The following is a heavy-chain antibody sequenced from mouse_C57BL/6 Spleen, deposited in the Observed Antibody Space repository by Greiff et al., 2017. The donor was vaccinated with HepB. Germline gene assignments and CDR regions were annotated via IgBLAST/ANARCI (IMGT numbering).Heavy chain of an antibody. Sequence: VESGGGLVKPGGSLKLSCAASGFTFSSYAMSWVRQTPEKRLEWVATISDGGSYTYYPDNVKGRFTISRDNAKNNLYLQMSHLKSEDTAMYYWARDQGRTVPQAWFAYWGQGTLVTVSA. CDR1: GFTFSSYA. CDR3: ARDQGRTVPQAWFAY. D-gene: IGHD1-1*01. V-gene: IGHV5-4*01. CDR2: ISDGGSYT. J-gene: IGHJ3*01.